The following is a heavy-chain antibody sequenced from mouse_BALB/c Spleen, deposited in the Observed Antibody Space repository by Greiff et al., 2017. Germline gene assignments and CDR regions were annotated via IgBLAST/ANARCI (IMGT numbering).Heavy chain of an antibody. CDR1: GYTFTSYW. CDR3: TRRDYYDAMDY. J-gene: IGHJ4*01. D-gene: IGHD3-3*01. Sequence: QVQLQQSGAELVKPGASVKMSCKASGYTFTSYWMHWVKQRPGQGLEWIGVIDPSDSYTSYNQKFKGKATLTVDTSSSTAYMQLSSLTSEDSAVYYCTRRDYYDAMDYWGQGTSVTVSS. V-gene: IGHV1S127*01. CDR2: IDPSDSYT.